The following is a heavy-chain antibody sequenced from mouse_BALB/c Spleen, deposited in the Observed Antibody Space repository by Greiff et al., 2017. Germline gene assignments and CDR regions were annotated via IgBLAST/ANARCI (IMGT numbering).Heavy chain of an antibody. D-gene: IGHD2-2*01. CDR1: GYTFTSYW. J-gene: IGHJ1*01. CDR2: INPSTGYT. V-gene: IGHV1S26*01. Sequence: VQLQESGPELVKPGASVKMSCKASGYTFTSYWMHWVKQRPGQGLEWIGYINPSTGYTEYNQKFKDKATLTADKSSSTAYMQLSSLTSEDSAVYYCARGDLVTTGYFDVWGAGTTVTVSS. CDR3: ARGDLVTTGYFDV.